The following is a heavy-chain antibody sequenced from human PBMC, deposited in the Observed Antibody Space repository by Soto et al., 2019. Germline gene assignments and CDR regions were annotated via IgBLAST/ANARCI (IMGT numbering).Heavy chain of an antibody. J-gene: IGHJ5*02. Sequence: SETLSLTCTVSGGSISSGGYYWSWIRQHPGKGLEWIGYIYYSGSTYYNPSLKSRVTISVDTSKNQFSLKLSSVTAADTAVYYCARDRVQYGSGSYYNGWFDPWGQGTLVTVSS. CDR1: GGSISSGGYY. CDR2: IYYSGST. CDR3: ARDRVQYGSGSYYNGWFDP. D-gene: IGHD3-10*01. V-gene: IGHV4-31*03.